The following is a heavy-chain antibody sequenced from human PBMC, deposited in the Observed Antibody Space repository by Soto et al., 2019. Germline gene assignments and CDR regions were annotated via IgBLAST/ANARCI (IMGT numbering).Heavy chain of an antibody. CDR2: ISSSSSTI. CDR1: GCTFSSYS. D-gene: IGHD6-13*01. Sequence: GGSLRLXCAASGCTFSSYSMNWVRQAPGKGLEWVSYISSSSSTIYYADSVKGRFTISRDNAKNSLYLQMNSLRAEDTAVYYCAREDSSSWLNWFDPWGQGTLVTVSS. CDR3: AREDSSSWLNWFDP. J-gene: IGHJ5*02. V-gene: IGHV3-48*01.